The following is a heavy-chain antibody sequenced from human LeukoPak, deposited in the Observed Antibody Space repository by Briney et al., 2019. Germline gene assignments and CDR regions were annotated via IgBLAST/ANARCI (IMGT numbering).Heavy chain of an antibody. D-gene: IGHD6-13*01. CDR2: IYYSGST. V-gene: IGHV4-39*07. CDR3: ARVEQQPLDY. J-gene: IGHJ4*02. Sequence: SETLSLTCTVSGGSISSSSYYWGWIRQPLGKGLEWIGSIYYSGSTYYNPSLKSRVTISVDTSKNQFSLKLSSVTAADTAVYYCARVEQQPLDYWGQGTLVTVPS. CDR1: GGSISSSSYY.